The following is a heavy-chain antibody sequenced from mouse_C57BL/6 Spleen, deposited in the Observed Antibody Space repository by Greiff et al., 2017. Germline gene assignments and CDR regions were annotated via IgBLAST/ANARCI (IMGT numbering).Heavy chain of an antibody. CDR2: ISYDGSN. V-gene: IGHV3-6*01. CDR3: ARDKGPMDY. Sequence: EVHLVESGPGLVKPSQSLSLTCSVTGYSITSGYYWNWIRQFPGNKLEWMGYISYDGSNNYNPSLKNRISITRDTSKNQFFLKLNSVTTEDTATYSCARDKGPMDYWGQGTSVTVSS. CDR1: GYSITSGYY. J-gene: IGHJ4*01. D-gene: IGHD3-3*01.